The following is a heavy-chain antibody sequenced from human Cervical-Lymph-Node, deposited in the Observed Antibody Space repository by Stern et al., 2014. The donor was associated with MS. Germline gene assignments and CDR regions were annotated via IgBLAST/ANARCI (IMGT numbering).Heavy chain of an antibody. D-gene: IGHD5-24*01. CDR3: ARGHIPYAYNYLFDY. V-gene: IGHV3-33*01. CDR1: GFTFSSYG. Sequence: MQLVESGGGVVQPGTSLRLSCAASGFTFSSYGMHWVRQAPGKGLEWVALAWYYGSTAYYTNSVKGRFTISRDNSKNTLSLQMNSLTAEDTAVYYCARGHIPYAYNYLFDYWGQGTLVTVSS. CDR2: AWYYGSTA. J-gene: IGHJ4*02.